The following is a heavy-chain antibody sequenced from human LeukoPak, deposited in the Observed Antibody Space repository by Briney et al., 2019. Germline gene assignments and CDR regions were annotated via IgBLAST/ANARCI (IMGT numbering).Heavy chain of an antibody. CDR2: ISSSGSTI. Sequence: GGSLRLSCAASGFTFSSYSMNWVRQAPGKGLEWVSYISSSGSTIYYADSLRGRFTISRDNAKNSLYLQMNSLRDEATALYYCAREARTSQGSNWLLLYYFVYGGQETRVTVSS. CDR3: AREARTSQGSNWLLLYYFVY. CDR1: GFTFSSYS. V-gene: IGHV3-48*02. D-gene: IGHD1-26*01. J-gene: IGHJ4*02.